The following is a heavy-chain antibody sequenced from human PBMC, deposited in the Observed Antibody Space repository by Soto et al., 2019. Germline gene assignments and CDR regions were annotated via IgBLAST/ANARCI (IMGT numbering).Heavy chain of an antibody. V-gene: IGHV1-69*05. CDR3: ARGQYFSDSSGYDDY. J-gene: IGHJ4*02. D-gene: IGHD3-22*01. CDR2: IIPIFGTA. Sequence: SVKVSCKADGGTFSSYSISWVGQSPGQGLEWMGGIIPIFGTANYAQKFQGRVTMTRDTSISTAYMELSDLRSEDTAVYYCARGQYFSDSSGYDDYWGQGTQVTVSS. CDR1: GGTFSSYS.